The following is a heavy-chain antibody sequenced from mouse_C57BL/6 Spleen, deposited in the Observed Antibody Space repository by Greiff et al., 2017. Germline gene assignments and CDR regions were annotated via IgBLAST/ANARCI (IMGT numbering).Heavy chain of an antibody. V-gene: IGHV1-53*01. CDR2: INPSNGGT. CDR3: ARSKGDFYDGYPAWFAY. CDR1: GYTFTSYW. Sequence: VQLQQPGTELVKPGASVKLSCKASGYTFTSYWMHWVKQRPGQGLEWIGNINPSNGGTNYNEKFKSKATLTVDKSSSTAYMQLSSLTSEDSAVYYCARSKGDFYDGYPAWFAYWGQGTLVTVSA. D-gene: IGHD2-3*01. J-gene: IGHJ3*01.